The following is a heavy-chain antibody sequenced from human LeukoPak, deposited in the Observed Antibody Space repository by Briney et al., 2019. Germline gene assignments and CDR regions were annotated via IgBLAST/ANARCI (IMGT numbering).Heavy chain of an antibody. V-gene: IGHV4-38-2*02. J-gene: IGHJ6*03. CDR2: IYHSGST. CDR3: ARVSGSVTLRYYYYMDV. Sequence: PSETLSLTCTVSGYSISSGYYWSWIRQPPGKGLEWIGSIYHSGSTYYNPSLKSRVTISVDTSKNQFSLKLSSVTAADTAVYYCARVSGSVTLRYYYYMDVWGKGTTVTVSS. CDR1: GYSISSGYY. D-gene: IGHD4-17*01.